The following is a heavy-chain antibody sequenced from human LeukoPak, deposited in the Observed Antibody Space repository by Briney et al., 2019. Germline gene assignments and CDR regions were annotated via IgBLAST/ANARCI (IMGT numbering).Heavy chain of an antibody. CDR2: IYYNGST. CDR3: ARGSDYYDYGMDV. CDR1: GGSISSGDYY. Sequence: PSETLSLTCSVSGGSISSGDYYWSWIRQPPGKGLEWIGYIYYNGSTYYKPSLKSRVTISVDTSKNQFSLKLSSVTAADTAVYYCARGSDYYDYGMDVWGQGTTVTVSS. V-gene: IGHV4-30-4*01. J-gene: IGHJ6*02.